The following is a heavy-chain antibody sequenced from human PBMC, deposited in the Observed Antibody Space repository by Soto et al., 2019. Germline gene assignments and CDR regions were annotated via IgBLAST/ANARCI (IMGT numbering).Heavy chain of an antibody. J-gene: IGHJ4*02. D-gene: IGHD6-19*01. CDR2: INAGNGNT. CDR1: GYTFTGYA. CDR3: ARAVAVPADFDY. Sequence: QVQLVQSGAEEKKPGASVKVSCKASGYTFTGYAMHWVRQAPGQRLEWMGWINAGNGNTKYSQKFQGRVTISRDTSASTAYMELSSLGSEDTAVYYCARAVAVPADFDYWGQRTLVTVSS. V-gene: IGHV1-3*05.